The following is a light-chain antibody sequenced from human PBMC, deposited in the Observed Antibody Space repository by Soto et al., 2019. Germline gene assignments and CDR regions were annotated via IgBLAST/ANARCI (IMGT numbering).Light chain of an antibody. CDR2: DAS. Sequence: DIPMTQSPSTLSTSVGDRVTITCRASQSISHLLAWYQQKPGKAPKLLIYDASSLYSGVPSRFSGSGSGTEFTLTISSLQPDDFATYYCQQYYNNPPWTFGQGTKVEIK. J-gene: IGKJ1*01. CDR1: QSISHL. V-gene: IGKV1-5*01. CDR3: QQYYNNPPWT.